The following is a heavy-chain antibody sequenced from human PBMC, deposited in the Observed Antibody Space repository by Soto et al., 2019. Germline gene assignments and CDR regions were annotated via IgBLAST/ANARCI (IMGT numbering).Heavy chain of an antibody. CDR1: GFIFSDYA. J-gene: IGHJ4*02. CDR2: ISYGGDNK. CDR3: AKARHSTSWYGVEADF. V-gene: IGHV3-30*09. Sequence: QVQLVESGGGVVQPGRSFRLSCAASGFIFSDYAMHWVRQAPGKGLEWVAVISYGGDNKYYADSVRGRFAISRDNLKNTLYLQMNSLNPEDTAVYHCAKARHSTSWYGVEADFWGQGTLVTVSS. D-gene: IGHD6-13*01.